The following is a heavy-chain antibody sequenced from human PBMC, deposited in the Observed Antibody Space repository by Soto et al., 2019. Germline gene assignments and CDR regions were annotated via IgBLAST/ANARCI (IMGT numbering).Heavy chain of an antibody. Sequence: QVQLQQWGAGLLKPSETLSLTCAVYGGSFSGYYWSWIRQPPGKGLEWIGEINHSGSTNYNPSLKSGVTISVDTSQNQFSLKLSSVTAADTAVYYCARGYGDASSGSFDYWGQGTLVTVSS. V-gene: IGHV4-34*01. D-gene: IGHD4-17*01. CDR2: INHSGST. CDR1: GGSFSGYY. CDR3: ARGYGDASSGSFDY. J-gene: IGHJ4*02.